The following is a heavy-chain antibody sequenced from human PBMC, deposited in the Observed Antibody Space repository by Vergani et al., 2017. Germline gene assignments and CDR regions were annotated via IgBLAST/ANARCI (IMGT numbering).Heavy chain of an antibody. CDR3: AKPPIFGVVKLFFDY. CDR1: GFTVSSNY. V-gene: IGHV3-53*01. Sequence: VQLVESGGGVVQPGGSLRLSCAASGFTVSSNYMSWVRQAPGKGLEWVSVIYSGGSTYYADSVKGRFTISRDNSKNTLYLQMNSLRAEDTAVYYCAKPPIFGVVKLFFDYWGQGTLVTVSS. J-gene: IGHJ4*02. D-gene: IGHD3-3*01. CDR2: IYSGGST.